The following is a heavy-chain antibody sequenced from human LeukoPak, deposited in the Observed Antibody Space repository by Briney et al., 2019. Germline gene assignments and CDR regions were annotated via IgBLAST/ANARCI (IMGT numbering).Heavy chain of an antibody. Sequence: PSETLSLTCTVSGGSISSYYWSWIRQPAGKGLEWIGRIYTSGSTNYNPSLKSRVTMSVDTSKNQFSLKLGSVTAADTAEYYCARVTYFDWLQFSFDYWGQGTLVTVSS. CDR3: ARVTYFDWLQFSFDY. CDR2: IYTSGST. V-gene: IGHV4-4*07. J-gene: IGHJ4*02. D-gene: IGHD3-9*01. CDR1: GGSISSYY.